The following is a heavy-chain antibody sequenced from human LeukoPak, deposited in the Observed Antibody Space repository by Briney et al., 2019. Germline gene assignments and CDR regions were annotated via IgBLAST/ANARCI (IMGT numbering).Heavy chain of an antibody. CDR3: ASSGVLNYMDV. J-gene: IGHJ6*03. CDR2: INPSGGST. Sequence: ASVKVSCKASGYTFTSYYMHWVRQAPGQGLEWMGIINPSGGSTSYAQKFQGRVTMTRDMSTSTVYMELSSLRSEDTAVYYCASSGVLNYMDVWGKGTTVTVSS. V-gene: IGHV1-46*01. CDR1: GYTFTSYY. D-gene: IGHD3-10*01.